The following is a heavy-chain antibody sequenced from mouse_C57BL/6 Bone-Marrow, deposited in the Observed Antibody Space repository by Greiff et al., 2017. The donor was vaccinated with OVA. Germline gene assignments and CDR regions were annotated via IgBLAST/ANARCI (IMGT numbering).Heavy chain of an antibody. D-gene: IGHD2-5*01. CDR1: GYSFTSYY. CDR3: ARDSNYFDWYFDV. Sequence: QVQLQQSGPELVKPGASVKISCKASGYSFTSYYIHWVKQRPGQGLEWIGWIYPGSGNTKYSEKFKGKATLTADTSSSTAYMQLSSLTSEDSAVYYCARDSNYFDWYFDVWGTGTTVTVSS. CDR2: IYPGSGNT. V-gene: IGHV1-66*01. J-gene: IGHJ1*03.